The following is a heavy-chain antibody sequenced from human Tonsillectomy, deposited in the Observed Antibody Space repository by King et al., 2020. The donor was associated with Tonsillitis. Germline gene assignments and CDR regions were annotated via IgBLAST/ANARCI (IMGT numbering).Heavy chain of an antibody. CDR2: ISSSGSTI. D-gene: IGHD2-2*01. Sequence: VQLVESGGGLVQPGGSLRLSCAASGFTFSSYEMNWVRQAPGKGLEWVSYISSSGSTIYYADSVKGRFTISRDNAKNSLYLQMNSRRAEDTAVYYCARVGYWSSTSCRDYYYYYYMDVWGKGTTVTVSS. CDR3: ARVGYWSSTSCRDYYYYYYMDV. J-gene: IGHJ6*03. CDR1: GFTFSSYE. V-gene: IGHV3-48*03.